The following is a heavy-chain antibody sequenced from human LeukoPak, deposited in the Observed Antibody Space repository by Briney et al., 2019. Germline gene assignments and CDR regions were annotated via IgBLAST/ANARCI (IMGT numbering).Heavy chain of an antibody. V-gene: IGHV1-24*01. CDR1: GYTLTELS. CDR2: FDPEDGET. CDR3: ARGTSGWYREAFDI. Sequence: GASVKVSCKVSGYTLTELSMHWVRQAPGKGLEWMGGFDPEDGETIYAQKFQGRVTMTEDTSTDTAYMELSSLRSEDTAVYYCARGTSGWYREAFDIWGQGTMVTVSS. J-gene: IGHJ3*02. D-gene: IGHD6-19*01.